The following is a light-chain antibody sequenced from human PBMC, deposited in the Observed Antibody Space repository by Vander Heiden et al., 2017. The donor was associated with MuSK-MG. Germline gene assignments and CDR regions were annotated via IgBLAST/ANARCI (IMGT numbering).Light chain of an antibody. CDR1: QSISSY. V-gene: IGKV1-39*01. CDR2: AAS. Sequence: DIQMTQSPSSLSASVGDRVTITCRASQSISSYLNWYQQKRGKAPKLLIYAASSLQSGVPSRFSGSGSGTDFTLTISSLKPEDFATYYCQQSYRNPWTFGQGTKVEIK. CDR3: QQSYRNPWT. J-gene: IGKJ1*01.